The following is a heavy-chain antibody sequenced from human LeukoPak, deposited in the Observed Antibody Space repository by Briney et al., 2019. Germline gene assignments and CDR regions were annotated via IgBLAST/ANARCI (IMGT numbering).Heavy chain of an antibody. CDR3: ARDLYDILTGYYNPYYYYGMDV. CDR2: IIPIFGTA. J-gene: IGHJ6*02. D-gene: IGHD3-9*01. V-gene: IGHV1-69*13. Sequence: SVKVSCKASGGTFISYAISWVRQAPGQGLEWMGGIIPIFGTANYAQKFQGRVTITADESTSTAYMELSSLRSEDTAVYYCARDLYDILTGYYNPYYYYGMDVWGQGTTVTVSS. CDR1: GGTFISYA.